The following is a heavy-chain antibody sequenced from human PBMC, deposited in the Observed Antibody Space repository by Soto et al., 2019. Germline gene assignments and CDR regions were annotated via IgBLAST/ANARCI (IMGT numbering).Heavy chain of an antibody. D-gene: IGHD3-10*01. CDR2: IYYSGST. CDR1: GGSISSGGYY. Sequence: SETLSLTCTVSGGSISSGGYYWSWIRQPPGKGLEWIGYIYYSGSTYYNPSLKSRVTISVDTSKNQFSLKLSSVTAADTAVYYCARAPVRGRVHLDVWGQGTTVTV. J-gene: IGHJ6*02. V-gene: IGHV4-30-4*01. CDR3: ARAPVRGRVHLDV.